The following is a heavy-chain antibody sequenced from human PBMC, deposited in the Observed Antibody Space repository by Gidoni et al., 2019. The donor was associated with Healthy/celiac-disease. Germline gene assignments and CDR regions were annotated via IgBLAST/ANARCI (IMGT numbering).Heavy chain of an antibody. CDR1: GGSISSSSYY. D-gene: IGHD3-3*01. CDR3: ANLRFLEWLKVCYYMDV. CDR2: IYYSGST. Sequence: QLQLQESGPGLVKPSETLSLTCTVSGGSISSSSYYWGWIRQPPGKGLEWSGGIYYSGSTYVNPSLKSRVTISVDTSKNQFSLKLSSGTAADTAVYYCANLRFLEWLKVCYYMDVWGKGTTVTVPS. V-gene: IGHV4-39*01. J-gene: IGHJ6*03.